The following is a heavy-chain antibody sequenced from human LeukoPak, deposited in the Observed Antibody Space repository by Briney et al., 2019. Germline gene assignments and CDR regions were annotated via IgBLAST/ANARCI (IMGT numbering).Heavy chain of an antibody. V-gene: IGHV3-7*03. CDR3: ARGPLIAAAGTW. Sequence: QAGGSLRLSCAASESTFSTYAMSWVRQAPGEGLEWVAKINQDGTEKAYVDSVRGRFTISRDNAKNSLFLQMNSLRAEDTAVYYCARGPLIAAAGTWWGQGTLVTVSS. CDR2: INQDGTEK. J-gene: IGHJ4*02. CDR1: ESTFSTYA. D-gene: IGHD6-13*01.